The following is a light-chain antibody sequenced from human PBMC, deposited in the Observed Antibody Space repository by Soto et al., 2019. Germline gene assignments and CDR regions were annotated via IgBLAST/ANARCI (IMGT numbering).Light chain of an antibody. CDR3: SSYTTSNTRQIV. CDR1: SSDVGGYNY. CDR2: DVS. J-gene: IGLJ1*01. Sequence: QSALTQPASVSGSPGQSITTSCTGTSSDVGGYNYVSWYQHHPGKAPKLMIYDVSNRPSGVSNRFSGSKSGNTASLTISGLQPEDEADYYCSSYTTSNTRQIVLGSGTKVTVL. V-gene: IGLV2-14*03.